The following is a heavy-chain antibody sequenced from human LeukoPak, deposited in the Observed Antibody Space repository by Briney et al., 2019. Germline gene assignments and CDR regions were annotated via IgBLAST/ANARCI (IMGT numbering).Heavy chain of an antibody. J-gene: IGHJ4*02. Sequence: GGSLRLPCAASGFTFSSYAMSWVRQAPGKGLEWVSAISGSGGSTYYADSVKGRFTISRDNSKNTLYLQMNSLRAEDTAVCYCAKDQVAYGIFDYWGQGTLVTVSS. CDR3: AKDQVAYGIFDY. V-gene: IGHV3-23*01. CDR1: GFTFSSYA. CDR2: ISGSGGST. D-gene: IGHD4-17*01.